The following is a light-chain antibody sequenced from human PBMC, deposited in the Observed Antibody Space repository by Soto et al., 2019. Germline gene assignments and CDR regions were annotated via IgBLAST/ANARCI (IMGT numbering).Light chain of an antibody. CDR1: QTVLHSSNNKNY. CDR2: WAS. J-gene: IGKJ4*01. Sequence: DIVMTQSPDSLSVSLGEGATINCRSSQTVLHSSNNKNYLAWYQQKPGQPPKLLIYWASTRDSGVPDRFSGSGSGTDFTLTISSLQAEDVAVYSCQQYYRTPITFGGGTKVEIE. V-gene: IGKV4-1*01. CDR3: QQYYRTPIT.